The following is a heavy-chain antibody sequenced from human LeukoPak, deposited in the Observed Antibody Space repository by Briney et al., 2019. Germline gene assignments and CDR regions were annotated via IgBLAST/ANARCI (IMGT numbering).Heavy chain of an antibody. CDR3: AELGITMIGGV. J-gene: IGHJ6*04. Sequence: GGSLRLSCAASGFTFTSYSMNWVRQAPGKGLEWVSGISGSGGRTYYADSVKGRFTISRDNSNHMLYLQMNSLRAEDTAVYYCAELGITMIGGVWGKGTTVTISS. CDR2: ISGSGGRT. V-gene: IGHV3-23*01. D-gene: IGHD3-10*02. CDR1: GFTFTSYS.